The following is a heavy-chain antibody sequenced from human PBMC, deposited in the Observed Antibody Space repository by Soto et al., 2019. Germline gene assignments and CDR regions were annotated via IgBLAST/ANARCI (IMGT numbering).Heavy chain of an antibody. J-gene: IGHJ6*02. Sequence: PSETLSLTCTVSGGSISSGGYYWSWIRQRPGKGLEWIGYIYYSGSTYYNPSLKSRVTISVDTSKNQFSLKLSSVTAADTAVYYCARGLSGYDFCSGYRLVYYYYGMDVWGQGTTVTVSS. CDR2: IYYSGST. V-gene: IGHV4-31*03. CDR3: ARGLSGYDFCSGYRLVYYYYGMDV. D-gene: IGHD3-3*01. CDR1: GGSISSGGYY.